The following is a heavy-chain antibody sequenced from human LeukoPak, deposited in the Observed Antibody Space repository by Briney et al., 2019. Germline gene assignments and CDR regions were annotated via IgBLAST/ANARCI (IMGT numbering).Heavy chain of an antibody. J-gene: IGHJ6*03. CDR1: GGSFSGYY. CDR2: INHSGST. Sequence: SKTLSLTCAVYGGSFSGYYWSWIRQPPGKGLEWIGEINHSGSTNYNPSLKSRVTISVDTSKNQFSLKLSSVTAADTAVYYCARGYCSSTSCQLRYYYMDVWGKGTTVTVSS. D-gene: IGHD2-2*01. CDR3: ARGYCSSTSCQLRYYYMDV. V-gene: IGHV4-34*01.